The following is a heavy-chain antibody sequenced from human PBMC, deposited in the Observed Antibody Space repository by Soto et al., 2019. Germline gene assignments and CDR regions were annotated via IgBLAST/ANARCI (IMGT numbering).Heavy chain of an antibody. CDR3: AREYCSGGSCYRYYYYGMDV. J-gene: IGHJ6*02. Sequence: SVKVSCKASGGTFSSYAISWVRQAPGQGLEWMGGIIPIFGTANYAQKFQGRVTITADESTSTAYMELSSLRSEDTAVYYCAREYCSGGSCYRYYYYGMDVWGQGPTVTVSS. D-gene: IGHD2-15*01. CDR1: GGTFSSYA. CDR2: IIPIFGTA. V-gene: IGHV1-69*13.